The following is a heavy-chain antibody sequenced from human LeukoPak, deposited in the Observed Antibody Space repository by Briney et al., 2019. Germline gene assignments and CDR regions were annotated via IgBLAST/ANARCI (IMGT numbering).Heavy chain of an antibody. CDR2: IYYSGST. V-gene: IGHV4-59*01. CDR3: ARGEYFDWSPNDAFDI. J-gene: IGHJ3*02. Sequence: SETLSLTCTVSGGSISSYYWSWIRQPPGKGLEWIGYIYYSGSTNYNPSLKSRVTISVDTSKNQFSPKLSSVTAADTAVYYCARGEYFDWSPNDAFDIWGQGTMVTVSS. CDR1: GGSISSYY. D-gene: IGHD3-9*01.